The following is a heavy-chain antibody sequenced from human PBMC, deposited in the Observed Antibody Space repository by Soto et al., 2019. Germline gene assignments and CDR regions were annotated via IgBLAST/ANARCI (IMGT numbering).Heavy chain of an antibody. Sequence: PGGSLRLSCAASGFIFSNFGMHWVRQAPGKGLEWVAVIWYDGSNEYYADSVKGRFTISKDNSKNTLYLQMYSLRAEDTAVYYCARDDIPGRAVATYGMDVWGQGTTVTVSS. D-gene: IGHD6-19*01. J-gene: IGHJ6*02. CDR2: IWYDGSNE. CDR3: ARDDIPGRAVATYGMDV. CDR1: GFIFSNFG. V-gene: IGHV3-33*01.